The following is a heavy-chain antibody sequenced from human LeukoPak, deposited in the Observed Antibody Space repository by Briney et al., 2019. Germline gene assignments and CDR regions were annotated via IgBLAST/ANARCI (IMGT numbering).Heavy chain of an antibody. CDR2: INPNSGGT. D-gene: IGHD3-22*01. CDR3: ARDESASYYYDTSDDQH. J-gene: IGHJ1*01. Sequence: GASVKASCKASGYTFTGYYMHWVRQAPGRGLEWMGWINPNSGGTNYAQNFQGRVTMTRDTSISTAYMELSRLRSDDTAVYYCARDESASYYYDTSDDQHWGQGTLVTVSS. CDR1: GYTFTGYY. V-gene: IGHV1-2*02.